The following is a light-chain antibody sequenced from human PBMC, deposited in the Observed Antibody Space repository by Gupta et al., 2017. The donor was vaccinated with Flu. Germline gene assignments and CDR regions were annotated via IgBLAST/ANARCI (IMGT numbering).Light chain of an antibody. CDR2: AAS. CDR1: QSISSY. V-gene: IGKV1-39*01. Sequence: PSSLSASVGDRVTITCRASQSISSYLNWYQQKPGKAPKLLIYAASSLQSGVPSRFSGSGSGTDFTLTISSLQPEDFATYYCQQSYSTPITFGQGTRLEIK. J-gene: IGKJ5*01. CDR3: QQSYSTPIT.